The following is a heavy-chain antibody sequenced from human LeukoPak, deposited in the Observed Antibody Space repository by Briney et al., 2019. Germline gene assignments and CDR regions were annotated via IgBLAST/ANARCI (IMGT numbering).Heavy chain of an antibody. V-gene: IGHV4-59*01. Sequence: PSETLSLTCTISGGSIRSCYWSWIRQPPGKGLEWIGYIHYSGSTNYNPSLKSRVTISVDMSKNQFSLKMSSVTGADTGVYYCARALGDDSSPYYFDYWGQGTLVTVPS. CDR3: ARALGDDSSPYYFDY. J-gene: IGHJ4*02. D-gene: IGHD3-22*01. CDR2: IHYSGST. CDR1: GGSIRSCY.